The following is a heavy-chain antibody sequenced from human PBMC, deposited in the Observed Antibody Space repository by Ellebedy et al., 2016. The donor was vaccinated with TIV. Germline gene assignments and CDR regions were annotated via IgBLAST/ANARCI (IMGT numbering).Heavy chain of an antibody. CDR2: ISYDGSNK. CDR1: GYTFSSYA. J-gene: IGHJ6*02. CDR3: ARDMWVMDV. V-gene: IGHV3-30-3*01. D-gene: IGHD1-26*01. Sequence: GGSLRLXXAASGYTFSSYAMHWARQAPGKGLEWVAVISYDGSNKYYADSVKGRFTISRDNSKNTLYLQMNSLRAEDTAVYYCARDMWVMDVWGQGTTVTVSS.